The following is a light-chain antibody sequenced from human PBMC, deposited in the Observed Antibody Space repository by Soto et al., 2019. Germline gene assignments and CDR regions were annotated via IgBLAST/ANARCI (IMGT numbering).Light chain of an antibody. CDR1: QSVSSK. CDR2: GAS. V-gene: IGKV3-15*01. CDR3: QQYNNWPGT. J-gene: IGKJ1*01. Sequence: EIVLTQSPGTLSVSPGERATLSCRASQSVSSKLAWYQQKPGQAPRLLFYGASTGATGIPARFSGSVSETEFTLSIIRLQSEDFAVYFCQQYNNWPGTFGQGTKVEIK.